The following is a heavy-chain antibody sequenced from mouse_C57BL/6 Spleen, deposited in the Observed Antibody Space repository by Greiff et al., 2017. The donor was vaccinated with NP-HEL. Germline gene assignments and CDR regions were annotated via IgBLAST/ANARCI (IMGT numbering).Heavy chain of an antibody. V-gene: IGHV1-52*01. J-gene: IGHJ1*03. D-gene: IGHD1-1*01. CDR3: AKDRGYYGSRWYFDV. CDR1: GYTFTSYW. CDR2: IDPSDSET. Sequence: VQLQQPGAELVRPGSSVKLSCKASGYTFTSYWMHWVKQRPIQGLEWIGNIDPSDSETHYNQKFKDKATLTVDKSSSTAYMQLSSLTSEDSAVYYGAKDRGYYGSRWYFDVWGTGTTVTVSS.